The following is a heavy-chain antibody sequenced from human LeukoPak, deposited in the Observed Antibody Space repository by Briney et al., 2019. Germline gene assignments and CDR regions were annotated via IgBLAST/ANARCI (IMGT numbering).Heavy chain of an antibody. J-gene: IGHJ4*02. CDR3: AKDLRTSTRLFDY. D-gene: IGHD3-16*01. V-gene: IGHV3-23*01. Sequence: GGSLRLSCAASGFTFSSYGMHWVRQAPGKGLEWVSAISGSGGSTYYADSVKGRFTISRDNSKNTLYLQMNSLRAEDTAVYYCAKDLRTSTRLFDYWGQGTLVTVSS. CDR1: GFTFSSYG. CDR2: ISGSGGST.